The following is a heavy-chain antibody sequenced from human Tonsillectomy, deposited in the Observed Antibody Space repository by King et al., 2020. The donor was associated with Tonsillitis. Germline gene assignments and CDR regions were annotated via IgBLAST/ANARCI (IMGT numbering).Heavy chain of an antibody. D-gene: IGHD2-15*01. V-gene: IGHV4-34*01. CDR1: GGSFSGYY. Sequence: VQLQQWGAGLLKPSETLSLTCAVYGGSFSGYYWSWIRQPPGKGREWIGEINHSGSTNYNPSLKSRVTISVDTSKNQFSLKLSSVTAADTAVYYCARGSRAIVVVVAANNWFDPWGQGTLVTVSS. J-gene: IGHJ5*02. CDR3: ARGSRAIVVVVAANNWFDP. CDR2: INHSGST.